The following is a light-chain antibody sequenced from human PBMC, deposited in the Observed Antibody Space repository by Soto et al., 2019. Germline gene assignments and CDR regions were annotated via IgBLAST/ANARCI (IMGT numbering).Light chain of an antibody. CDR2: STN. Sequence: QSVLTQPPSASGTPGQRVTISCSGGSSNIGRDTVNWYQQLPGTAPKLLIYSTNQRPSGVPDRFSGSKSGTSASLAISGLQSADEADYYCATWDGSLNGRVFGGGTKLTVL. V-gene: IGLV1-44*01. CDR3: ATWDGSLNGRV. J-gene: IGLJ3*02. CDR1: SSNIGRDT.